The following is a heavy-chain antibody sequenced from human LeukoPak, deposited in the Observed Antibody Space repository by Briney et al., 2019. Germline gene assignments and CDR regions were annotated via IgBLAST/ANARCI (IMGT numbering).Heavy chain of an antibody. D-gene: IGHD1-26*01. Sequence: SETLSLTCTVSGGSISSGGYYWSWIRQPPGKGLEWIGYIYHSGSTYYNPSLKSRVTISVDRSKNQFSLKLSSVTAADTAVYYCARGGGSHYLRVLRDWDYWGQGTLVTVSS. CDR2: IYHSGST. CDR1: GGSISSGGYY. J-gene: IGHJ4*02. V-gene: IGHV4-30-2*01. CDR3: ARGGGSHYLRVLRDWDY.